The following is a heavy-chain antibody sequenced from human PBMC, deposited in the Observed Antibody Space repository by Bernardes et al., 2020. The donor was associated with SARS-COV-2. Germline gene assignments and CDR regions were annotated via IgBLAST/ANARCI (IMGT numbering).Heavy chain of an antibody. J-gene: IGHJ4*02. Sequence: GGSLRLSCAASGFTFTTYGMHWVRQAPGKGLEWVAVISFDGSIKQYADSVKGRFTISRDNSKNTLYLQMNSLRPEDTAVYFCAKLEFSDSSGYPTPNYFDHWGQGTLVTVSS. D-gene: IGHD3-22*01. CDR1: GFTFTTYG. V-gene: IGHV3-30*18. CDR3: AKLEFSDSSGYPTPNYFDH. CDR2: ISFDGSIK.